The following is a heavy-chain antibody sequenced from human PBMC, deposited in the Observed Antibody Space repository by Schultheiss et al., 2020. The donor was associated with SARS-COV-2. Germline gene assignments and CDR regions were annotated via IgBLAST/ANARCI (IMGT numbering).Heavy chain of an antibody. CDR1: GFTFSDAW. Sequence: GESLKISCAASGFTFSDAWMTWVRQAPGKGLEWVGRIKSKTDGGTTDYAAPVKGRFTISRDDSKNTLYLQMNSLKTEDTAVYYCTTGYSSSWYLYYYYGMDVWGQGTTVTVSS. CDR2: IKSKTDGGTT. CDR3: TTGYSSSWYLYYYYGMDV. V-gene: IGHV3-15*01. D-gene: IGHD6-13*01. J-gene: IGHJ6*02.